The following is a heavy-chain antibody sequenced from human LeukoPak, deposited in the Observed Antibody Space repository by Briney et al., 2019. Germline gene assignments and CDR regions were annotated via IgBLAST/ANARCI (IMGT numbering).Heavy chain of an antibody. D-gene: IGHD5-24*01. Sequence: GRSLRLSCAASGFTLSHYGMHWVPQSPGMGLEWLAVIWFDGGKIHYPDSVKGRFTIFRDNSRNTLYLQMDNLRADDTAVYYCVRGSGGDGYSYWGDYWGQGTLVTVSP. CDR3: VRGSGGDGYSYWGDY. CDR1: GFTLSHYG. V-gene: IGHV3-33*01. J-gene: IGHJ4*02. CDR2: IWFDGGKI.